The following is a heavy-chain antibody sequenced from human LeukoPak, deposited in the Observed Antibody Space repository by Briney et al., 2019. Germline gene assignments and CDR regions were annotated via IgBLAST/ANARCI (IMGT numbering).Heavy chain of an antibody. CDR2: IDGDDDK. CDR1: GFSLSTSGMR. D-gene: IGHD3-22*01. Sequence: SGPALVKPTQTLTLTCTFSGFSLSTSGMRVSWIRQPPGKALEWLARIDGDDDKFYSTSLKTRLTISKDTSKNQVVLTMTNMDPVDTATYYCARMGDGYYSYYFDYWGQGTLVTVSS. V-gene: IGHV2-70*04. J-gene: IGHJ4*02. CDR3: ARMGDGYYSYYFDY.